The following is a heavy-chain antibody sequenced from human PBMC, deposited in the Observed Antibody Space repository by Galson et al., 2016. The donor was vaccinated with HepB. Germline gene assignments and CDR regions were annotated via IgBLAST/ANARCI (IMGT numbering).Heavy chain of an antibody. Sequence: SLRLSCADPGFIFRSYAMNWVRQAPGKGLEWLAVISNDGSNKYFADSVKGRFTISRDNSKNTLYLQMNSLRAEDTAIYYCARFIASPWNDYYYYGMDVWGKGTTVTVSS. V-gene: IGHV3-30-3*01. CDR2: ISNDGSNK. CDR1: GFIFRSYA. J-gene: IGHJ6*04. CDR3: ARFIASPWNDYYYYGMDV. D-gene: IGHD1-1*01.